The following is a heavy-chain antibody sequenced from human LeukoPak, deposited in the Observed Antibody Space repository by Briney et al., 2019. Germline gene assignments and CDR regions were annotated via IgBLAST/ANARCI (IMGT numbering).Heavy chain of an antibody. CDR2: IKPDGSDK. D-gene: IGHD3-10*01. V-gene: IGHV3-7*01. Sequence: AGGSLRLSCTGSGFTLSDYYINWVRQSPGKGLEWVAIIKPDGSDKYYVDSVKGRFTVSRDNAKNSLYLQMSSLRVEDTAVYYCARGGHGQKEFWGQGTLVTVSS. CDR3: ARGGHGQKEF. J-gene: IGHJ4*02. CDR1: GFTLSDYY.